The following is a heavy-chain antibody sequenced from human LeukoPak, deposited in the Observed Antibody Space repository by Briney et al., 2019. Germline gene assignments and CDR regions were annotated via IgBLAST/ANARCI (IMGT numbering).Heavy chain of an antibody. V-gene: IGHV3-7*04. CDR2: IKEDGSEK. D-gene: IGHD2-15*01. J-gene: IGHJ6*02. CDR3: ARDGSGNRYYYYGMDV. CDR1: GFTFSSYW. Sequence: PGGSLRLSCAASGFTFSSYWMSWVRQAPGKGLEWAANIKEDGSEKYYVDSVKGRFTISRDNAKNSLYLQMNSLRAEDTAVYYCARDGSGNRYYYYGMDVWGQGTTVTVSS.